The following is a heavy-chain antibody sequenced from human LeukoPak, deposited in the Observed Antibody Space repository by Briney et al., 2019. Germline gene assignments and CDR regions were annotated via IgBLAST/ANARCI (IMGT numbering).Heavy chain of an antibody. V-gene: IGHV4-4*02. CDR2: IYHSGGT. CDR1: GGSISSSNW. Sequence: SGTLSLTCAVSGGSISSSNWWSWVRQPPGKGLEWIGEIYHSGGTNYNPSLKSRVTISVDKSKNQFSLKLSSVTAADTAVYYCARGIWSTIMVRGTGGFDYWGQGTLVTVSS. CDR3: ARGIWSTIMVRGTGGFDY. D-gene: IGHD3-10*01. J-gene: IGHJ4*02.